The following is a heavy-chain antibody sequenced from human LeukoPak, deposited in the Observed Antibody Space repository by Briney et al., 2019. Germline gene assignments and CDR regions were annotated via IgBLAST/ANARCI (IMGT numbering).Heavy chain of an antibody. CDR1: GFTFSSYS. Sequence: PGGSLRLSCAASGFTFSSYSMNWVRQAPGKGLECVSSISSSSSSIYYADSVKGRFTISRDDAKNSLYLQMNSLRAEDTAVYYCARTATDAREFDYWGQGTLVTVSS. CDR3: ARTATDAREFDY. J-gene: IGHJ4*02. CDR2: ISSSSSSI. D-gene: IGHD6-13*01. V-gene: IGHV3-21*01.